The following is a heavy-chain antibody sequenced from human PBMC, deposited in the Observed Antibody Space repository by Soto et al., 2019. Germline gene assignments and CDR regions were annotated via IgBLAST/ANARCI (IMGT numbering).Heavy chain of an antibody. Sequence: SETLSLTCTVSGGSISSYYWSWIRQPPGKGLEWIGYIYYSGSTDYNPSLKSRVTISVDTSKNQFSLKLSSVTAADTAVYYCARLGDGYKPDDYWGQGTLVTVSS. D-gene: IGHD5-12*01. CDR2: IYYSGST. J-gene: IGHJ4*02. V-gene: IGHV4-59*01. CDR3: ARLGDGYKPDDY. CDR1: GGSISSYY.